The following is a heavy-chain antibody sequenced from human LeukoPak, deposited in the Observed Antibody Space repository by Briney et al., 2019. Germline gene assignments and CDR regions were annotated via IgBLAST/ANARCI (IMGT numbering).Heavy chain of an antibody. CDR1: GFTVSSNY. CDR2: IYSGGST. D-gene: IGHD1-26*01. Sequence: GGSLRLSRAASGFTVSSNYMSWVRQAPGKGLEWVSVIYSGGSTYYADSVKGRFTISRDNSKNTLYLQMNSLRAEDTAVYYCARAYSGSYYAAYAFDIWGQGTMVTVSS. V-gene: IGHV3-53*01. CDR3: ARAYSGSYYAAYAFDI. J-gene: IGHJ3*02.